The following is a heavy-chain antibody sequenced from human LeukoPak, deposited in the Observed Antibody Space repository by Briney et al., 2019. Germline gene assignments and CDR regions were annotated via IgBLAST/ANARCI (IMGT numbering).Heavy chain of an antibody. CDR3: ARGGGRAYCCSTSCYKGYFDY. CDR2: INPSGGST. J-gene: IGHJ4*02. CDR1: GYTFTSYY. V-gene: IGHV1-46*01. Sequence: ASVKVSCKASGYTFTSYYMHWVRQAPGQGLEWMGIINPSGGSTSYAQKFQGRVTMTRDMSTSTVYMELSSLRSEDTAVYYCARGGGRAYCCSTSCYKGYFDYWGQGTLVTVSS. D-gene: IGHD2-2*02.